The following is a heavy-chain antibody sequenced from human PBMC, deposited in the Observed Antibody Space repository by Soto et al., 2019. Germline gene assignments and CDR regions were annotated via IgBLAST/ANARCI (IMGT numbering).Heavy chain of an antibody. D-gene: IGHD6-13*01. CDR3: AKPPPSSIAAAGTFGYYFDY. Sequence: GGSLRLSCAASGFTFSSYAMSWVRQAPGKGLEWVSAISGSGGSTYYADSVKGRFTISRDNSKNTLYLQMNSLRAEDTAVYYCAKPPPSSIAAAGTFGYYFDYWGQGTLVTVSS. CDR1: GFTFSSYA. J-gene: IGHJ4*02. CDR2: ISGSGGST. V-gene: IGHV3-23*01.